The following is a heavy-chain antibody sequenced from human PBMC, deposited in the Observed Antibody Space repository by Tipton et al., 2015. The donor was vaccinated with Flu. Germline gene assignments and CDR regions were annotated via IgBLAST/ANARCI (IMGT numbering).Heavy chain of an antibody. CDR3: ARVGDLWSGTNYGLDV. CDR1: GGSISSGNYY. Sequence: TLSLTCTVSGGSISSGNYYWNWIRQPAGKGPQWIGHIHTAGSTSYSPSLRGRVTISLDTSKNQFSLKLSSVTAADTAVYYCARVGDLWSGTNYGLDVWGQGTTVTVSS. D-gene: IGHD3-3*01. V-gene: IGHV4-61*09. CDR2: IHTAGST. J-gene: IGHJ6*02.